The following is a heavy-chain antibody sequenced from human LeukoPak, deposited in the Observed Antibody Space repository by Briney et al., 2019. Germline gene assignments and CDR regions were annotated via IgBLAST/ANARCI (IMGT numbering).Heavy chain of an antibody. CDR1: GYTFTVHY. CDR3: ARLDRNYYYLDV. Sequence: ASVNVSCTTSGYTFTVHYRNWVRQAPGQGLEWMGRINNTRGVENYAQSFQGRITVTRDTSINTAYMELSSLTSEDTAVYYCARLDRNYYYLDVWGQGTTVTVSS. V-gene: IGHV1-2*06. J-gene: IGHJ6*03. CDR2: INNTRGVE. D-gene: IGHD1-1*01.